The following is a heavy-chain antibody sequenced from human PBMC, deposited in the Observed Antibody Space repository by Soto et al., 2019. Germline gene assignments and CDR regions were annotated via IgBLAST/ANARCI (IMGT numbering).Heavy chain of an antibody. CDR1: GGSISSSNW. D-gene: IGHD6-19*01. CDR2: IYHSGST. CDR3: ARIAVAGTRFDY. J-gene: IGHJ4*02. Sequence: QVQLQESGPGLVKPSGTLSLTCAVSGGSISSSNWWSWVRQPPGKGLEWIGEIYHSGSTNYNPSLKIRSTLPVDKSKNQFPLKLSSVTAADTAVYYCARIAVAGTRFDYWGQGTLVTVSS. V-gene: IGHV4-4*02.